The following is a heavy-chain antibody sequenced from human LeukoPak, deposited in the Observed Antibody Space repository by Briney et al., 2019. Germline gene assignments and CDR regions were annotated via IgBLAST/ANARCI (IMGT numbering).Heavy chain of an antibody. J-gene: IGHJ4*02. CDR2: INHSGST. CDR1: GGSFSGYY. CDR3: ARGNSYSSGRTKRYYFDY. D-gene: IGHD6-19*01. V-gene: IGHV4-34*01. Sequence: SETLSLTCAVYGGSFSGYYWSWIRQPPGKGLEWIGEINHSGSTNYNPSLKSRVTISVDTSKNQFSLKLSSVTAADTAVYHCARGNSYSSGRTKRYYFDYWGQGTLVTVSS.